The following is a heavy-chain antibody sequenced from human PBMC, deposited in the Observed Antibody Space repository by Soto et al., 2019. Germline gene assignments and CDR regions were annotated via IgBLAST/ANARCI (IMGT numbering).Heavy chain of an antibody. D-gene: IGHD2-2*01. Sequence: ASVKVSCKASGYTFTSYDINWVRQATGQGLEWMGWMNPNSGNTGYAQKFQGRVTMTRNTSISTAYMELSSLRSEDTAVYYCARVGTVVPAASLNRDYYYYMDVWGKGTTVTVSS. CDR2: MNPNSGNT. CDR3: ARVGTVVPAASLNRDYYYYMDV. J-gene: IGHJ6*03. V-gene: IGHV1-8*01. CDR1: GYTFTSYD.